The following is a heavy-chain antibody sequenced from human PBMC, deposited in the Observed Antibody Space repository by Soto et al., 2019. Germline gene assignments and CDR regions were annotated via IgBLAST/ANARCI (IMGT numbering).Heavy chain of an antibody. D-gene: IGHD3-9*01. CDR3: ARLKGGDILTASPPPNWFDP. Sequence: QVQLQESGPGLVKPSQTLSLTCAVSGGSISSGDYYWSWIRQPPGKGLEWIGYISYSGRTYSNPSLTSRLTLSVDTSKNQFSLNLRTVTAADTAVYYCARLKGGDILTASPPPNWFDPWGRGTLVTVSS. CDR1: GGSISSGDYY. J-gene: IGHJ5*02. V-gene: IGHV4-30-4*01. CDR2: ISYSGRT.